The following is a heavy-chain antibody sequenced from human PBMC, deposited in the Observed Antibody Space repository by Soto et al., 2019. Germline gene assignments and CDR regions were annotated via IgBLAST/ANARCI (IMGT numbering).Heavy chain of an antibody. CDR1: GFTFSSYW. Sequence: EVQLVESGGGLVQPGGSLRLSCAASGFTFSSYWMHWVRQAPGKGLVWVSRINSDGSSTSYADSVKGRFTISRDNAKNTLYLQMNSLRAEDTAVYYCATYSGYDSVHWGDAFDIWGQGTMVTVSS. CDR3: ATYSGYDSVHWGDAFDI. D-gene: IGHD5-12*01. J-gene: IGHJ3*02. V-gene: IGHV3-74*01. CDR2: INSDGSST.